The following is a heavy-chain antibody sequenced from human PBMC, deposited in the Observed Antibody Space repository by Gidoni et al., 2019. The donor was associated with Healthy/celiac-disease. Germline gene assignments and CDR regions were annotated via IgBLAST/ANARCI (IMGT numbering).Heavy chain of an antibody. V-gene: IGHV5-10-1*03. CDR1: GYSFTTYL. CDR2: IDPSHSYT. CDR3: ARGGYCSGGSCLTAADY. J-gene: IGHJ4*02. Sequence: EVQLVQSGAEVKKPGESLRISCKGSGYSFTTYLISWVRQMPGKGLEWMVRIDPSHSYTNYSPSFQGHVTISADKSISTAYLQWSSLKASDTAMYYCARGGYCSGGSCLTAADYWGQGTLVTVSS. D-gene: IGHD2-15*01.